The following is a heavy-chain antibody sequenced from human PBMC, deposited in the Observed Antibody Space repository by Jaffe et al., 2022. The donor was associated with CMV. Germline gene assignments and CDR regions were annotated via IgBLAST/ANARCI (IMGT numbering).Heavy chain of an antibody. V-gene: IGHV1-2*02. J-gene: IGHJ6*02. D-gene: IGHD3-16*01. CDR1: GYTFTGYY. CDR3: ARGGGVIPRFYYYGMDV. Sequence: QVQLVQSGAEVKKPGASVKVSCKASGYTFTGYYMHWVRQAPGQGLEWMGWINPNSGGTNYAQKFQGRVTMTRDTSISTAYMELSRLRSDDTAVYYCARGGGVIPRFYYYGMDVWGQGTTVTVSS. CDR2: INPNSGGT.